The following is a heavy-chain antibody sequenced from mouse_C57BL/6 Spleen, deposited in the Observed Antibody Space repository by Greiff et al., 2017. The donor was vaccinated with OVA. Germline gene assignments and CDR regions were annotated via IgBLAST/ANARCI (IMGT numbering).Heavy chain of an antibody. J-gene: IGHJ4*01. D-gene: IGHD3-2*02. CDR3: ARRAAQATAMDY. CDR1: GYTFTSYW. CDR2: IDPSDSYT. Sequence: VQLQQPGAELVKPGASVKLSCKASGYTFTSYWMQWVKQRPGQGLEWIGEIDPSDSYTNYNQKFKGKATLTVDTSSSTAYMQLSSLTSEDSAVYYCARRAAQATAMDYWGQGTSVTVSS. V-gene: IGHV1-50*01.